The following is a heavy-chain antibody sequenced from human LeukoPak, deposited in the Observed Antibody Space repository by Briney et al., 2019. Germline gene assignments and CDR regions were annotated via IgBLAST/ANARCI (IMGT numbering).Heavy chain of an antibody. V-gene: IGHV4-38-2*02. CDR2: IYHSGST. Sequence: SETLSLTCTVSGYSISSGYYWGWIRQPPGKGLEWIGSIYHSGSTYYNPSLKSRVTISIDTSKNQFSLKLSFVTAADTAVYHCARETSGQGYFQYWGQGTLVTVSS. CDR3: ARETSGQGYFQY. J-gene: IGHJ1*01. CDR1: GYSISSGYY. D-gene: IGHD3-3*01.